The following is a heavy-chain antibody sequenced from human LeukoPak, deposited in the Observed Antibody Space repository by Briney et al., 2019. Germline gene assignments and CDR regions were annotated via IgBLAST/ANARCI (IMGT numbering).Heavy chain of an antibody. Sequence: GGSLRLSCTASGFTFGSYALNWVRQAPGMGLEWVSGISGSGGGTFYADSVKGRFTVSRDNSKNTLYLQMNSLRAEDTAVYYCAKSEAEATTPDAFDLWGQGTMVTVSS. D-gene: IGHD6-25*01. V-gene: IGHV3-23*01. CDR2: ISGSGGGT. CDR3: AKSEAEATTPDAFDL. J-gene: IGHJ3*01. CDR1: GFTFGSYA.